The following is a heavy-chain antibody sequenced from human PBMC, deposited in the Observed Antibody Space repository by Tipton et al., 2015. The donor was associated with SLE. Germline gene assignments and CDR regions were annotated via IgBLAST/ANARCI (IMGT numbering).Heavy chain of an antibody. CDR3: ARDHYGSGSWIDY. D-gene: IGHD3-10*01. CDR1: GFAFSRYS. V-gene: IGHV3-21*03. J-gene: IGHJ4*02. Sequence: GSLRLSCSASGFAFSRYSMSWVRQAPGKGLEWVACISDRNTDIHYVDSVKGRFIISRDNAKNSLYLQMNSLRVEDTGAYYCARDHYGSGSWIDYWGQGTLVTVSS. CDR2: ISDRNTDI.